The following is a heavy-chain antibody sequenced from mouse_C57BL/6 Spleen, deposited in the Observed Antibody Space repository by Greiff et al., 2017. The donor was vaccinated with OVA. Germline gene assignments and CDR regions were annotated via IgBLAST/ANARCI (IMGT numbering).Heavy chain of an antibody. CDR1: GYSITSGYD. J-gene: IGHJ1*03. Sequence: DVQLVESGPGMVKPSQSLSLTCTVTGYSITSGYDWHWIRHFPGNKLEWMGYISYSGSTNYNPSLKSRISITHDTSKNHFFLKLNSVTTEDTATYYCARDYGSSYWYFDVWGTGTTVTVSS. D-gene: IGHD1-1*01. CDR2: ISYSGST. CDR3: ARDYGSSYWYFDV. V-gene: IGHV3-1*01.